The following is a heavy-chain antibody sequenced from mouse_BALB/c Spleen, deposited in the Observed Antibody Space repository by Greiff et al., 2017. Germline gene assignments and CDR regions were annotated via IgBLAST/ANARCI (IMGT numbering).Heavy chain of an antibody. CDR1: GFTFSSYT. J-gene: IGHJ4*01. Sequence: DVKLVESGGGLVKPGGSLKLSCAASGFTFSSYTMSWVRQTPEKRLEWVATISSGGSYTYYPDSVKGRFTISRDNAKNTLYLQMSSLKSEDTAMYYCTRGGDYHYAMDYWGQGTSVTVSS. V-gene: IGHV5-6-4*01. D-gene: IGHD2-4*01. CDR3: TRGGDYHYAMDY. CDR2: ISSGGSYT.